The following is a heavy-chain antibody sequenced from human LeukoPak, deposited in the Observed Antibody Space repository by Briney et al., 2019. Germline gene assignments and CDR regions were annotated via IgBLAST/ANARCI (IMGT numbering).Heavy chain of an antibody. V-gene: IGHV3-74*03. CDR1: GFTFSNSW. D-gene: IGHD5-18*01. CDR2: TDPNGIT. Sequence: GGSLRLSCAASGFTFSNSWMHWVRQAPGKGLVWVSRTDPNGITTYADSVKGRFTISRDNAKNTLYLQMNSLRAEDTAVYYCAKDFRGYSYGYFFDYWGQGTLVTVSS. CDR3: AKDFRGYSYGYFFDY. J-gene: IGHJ4*02.